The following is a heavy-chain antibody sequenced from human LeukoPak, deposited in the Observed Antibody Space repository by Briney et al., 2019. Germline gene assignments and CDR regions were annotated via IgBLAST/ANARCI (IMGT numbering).Heavy chain of an antibody. CDR1: GFTFSSYW. V-gene: IGHV3-7*01. Sequence: GGSLRLSCAASGFTFSSYWMSWVRQAPGKGLEWVANIKQDGSEKYYVDSVEGRFTISRDNAKNSLYLQMNSLRAEDTAVYYCAKEGAYGDYVDYWGQGTLVTVSS. D-gene: IGHD4-17*01. CDR3: AKEGAYGDYVDY. J-gene: IGHJ4*02. CDR2: IKQDGSEK.